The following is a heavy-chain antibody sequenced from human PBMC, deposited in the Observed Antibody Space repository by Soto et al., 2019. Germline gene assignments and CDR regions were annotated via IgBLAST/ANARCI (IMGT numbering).Heavy chain of an antibody. CDR1: CGSINSYD. V-gene: IGHV4-59*01. D-gene: IGHD3-22*01. J-gene: IGHJ6*02. Sequence: PSETLSLTCTVSCGSINSYDWSCIRQPPGKGLEWIVYIYYSGSTNYNPSLKSRVNISVDTSKNQFSLKLSSVTAADTAVYYCARNKQYDSSGYYYHPYYYYGMDVWGQGTTVTVSS. CDR2: IYYSGST. CDR3: ARNKQYDSSGYYYHPYYYYGMDV.